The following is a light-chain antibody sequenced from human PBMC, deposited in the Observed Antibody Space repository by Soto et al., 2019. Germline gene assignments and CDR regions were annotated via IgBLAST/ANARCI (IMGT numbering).Light chain of an antibody. J-gene: IGLJ1*01. CDR2: EVS. V-gene: IGLV2-14*01. CDR3: SSYTSSSTL. CDR1: SSDVGSYNY. Sequence: QSLLTHPASLSGSPLQWITISCTGTSSDVGSYNYVSWYQQHPGKAPKLMIYEVSDRPSGISSRFSGSKSGNTASLTISGLQTEDEADYYCSSYTSSSTLFGTGTKVTVL.